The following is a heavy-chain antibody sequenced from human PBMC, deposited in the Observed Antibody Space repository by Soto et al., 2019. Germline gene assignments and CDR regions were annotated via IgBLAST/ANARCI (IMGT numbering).Heavy chain of an antibody. J-gene: IGHJ4*02. CDR1: GGSIRSGDYY. CDR3: ARDLMGGQWLEL. D-gene: IGHD6-19*01. Sequence: PSETLSLTCTVSGGSIRSGDYYWSWIRQPPGKGLESIGYIYYSGSTYYNPSLKSRVTISVDTSKNQFSLKLTSVTAADTAVYYCARDLMGGQWLELWGQGTQVTVSS. V-gene: IGHV4-30-4*01. CDR2: IYYSGST.